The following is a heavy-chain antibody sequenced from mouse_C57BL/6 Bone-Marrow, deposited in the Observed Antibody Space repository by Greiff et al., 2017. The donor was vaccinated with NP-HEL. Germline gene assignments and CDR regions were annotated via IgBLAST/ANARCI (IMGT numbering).Heavy chain of an antibody. CDR3: ANEYDYAMDY. Sequence: VQLQQPGAELVKPGASVKLSCKASGYTFTSYWMQWVKQRPGQGLEWIGEIDTSDSYTNYNQKFKGKATLTVDTSSSTAYMQLSSLTSEDSAVYYCANEYDYAMDYWGQGTSVTVSS. V-gene: IGHV1-50*01. CDR1: GYTFTSYW. CDR2: IDTSDSYT. J-gene: IGHJ4*01. D-gene: IGHD5-1*01.